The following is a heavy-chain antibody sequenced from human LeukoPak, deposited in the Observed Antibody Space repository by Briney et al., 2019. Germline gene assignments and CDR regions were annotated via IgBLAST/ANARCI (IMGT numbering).Heavy chain of an antibody. Sequence: PSETLSLTCTVSGGSISSYYWSWIRQPPGKGLEWIGYIYYSGSTNYNPSLKSRVTISVDTSKNQFSLKLSSVTAADTAVYYCARDATMVRGVTNFDYWGQGTLVTVSS. CDR3: ARDATMVRGVTNFDY. CDR1: GGSISSYY. J-gene: IGHJ4*02. CDR2: IYYSGST. D-gene: IGHD3-10*01. V-gene: IGHV4-59*01.